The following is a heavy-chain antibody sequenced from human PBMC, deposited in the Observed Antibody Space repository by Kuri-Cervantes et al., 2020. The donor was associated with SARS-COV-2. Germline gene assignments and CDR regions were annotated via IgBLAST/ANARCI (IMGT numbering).Heavy chain of an antibody. CDR1: GGSISSSSYY. CDR3: ARTNKQWRGYFDY. V-gene: IGHV4-39*01. D-gene: IGHD6-19*01. CDR2: IYYSGST. Sequence: GSLRLSCTVSGGSISSSSYYWGWIRQSPGKGLEWIGSIYYSGSTYYNPSLKSRVTISVDTSKNQFSLKLSSVTAADTAVYYCARTNKQWRGYFDYWGQGTLVTVSS. J-gene: IGHJ4*02.